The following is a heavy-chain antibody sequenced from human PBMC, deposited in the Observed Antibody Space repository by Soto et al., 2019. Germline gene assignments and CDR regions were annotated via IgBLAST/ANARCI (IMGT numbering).Heavy chain of an antibody. CDR1: GVSISSGGYY. Sequence: PSETLSLTCTVSGVSISSGGYYWSWIRQHPGKGLEWIGYIYYSGSTYYNPSLKSRVTISVDTSKNQFSLKLSSVTAADTAVYYCARDRSGSSAGAFDIWGQGTMVTVS. V-gene: IGHV4-31*03. CDR2: IYYSGST. J-gene: IGHJ3*02. D-gene: IGHD6-13*01. CDR3: ARDRSGSSAGAFDI.